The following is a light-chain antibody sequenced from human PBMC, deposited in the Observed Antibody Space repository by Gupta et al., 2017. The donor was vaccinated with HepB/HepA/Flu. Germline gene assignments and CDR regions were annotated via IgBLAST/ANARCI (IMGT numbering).Light chain of an antibody. Sequence: QVVLTQSPSASASPGASVKLTCTLSSGHSTYTIAWHQQQPEKGPRYLMKLNSDGSHNRGDGIPDRFSGSSSGAERYLTISSLQAEDDADYYCQTWGTGYRVFGGGTKLTVL. J-gene: IGLJ3*02. CDR3: QTWGTGYRV. CDR2: LNSDGSH. V-gene: IGLV4-69*01. CDR1: SGHSTYT.